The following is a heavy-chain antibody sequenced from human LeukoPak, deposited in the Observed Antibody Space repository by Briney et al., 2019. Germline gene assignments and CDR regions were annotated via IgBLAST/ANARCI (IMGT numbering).Heavy chain of an antibody. V-gene: IGHV4-30-2*01. CDR3: ARGYSSSWRDY. CDR2: IYHSGST. CDR1: GGSISSGGYY. Sequence: SETLSLTCTVSGGSISSGGYYWSWIRQPPGKGLEWIGYIYHSGSTYYNPSLKSRVTISVGRSKNQFSLKLSSVTAADTAVYYCARGYSSSWRDYWGQGTLVTVSS. D-gene: IGHD6-13*01. J-gene: IGHJ4*02.